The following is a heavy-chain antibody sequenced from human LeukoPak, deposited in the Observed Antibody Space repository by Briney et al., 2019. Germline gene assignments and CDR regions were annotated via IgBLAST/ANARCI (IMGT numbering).Heavy chain of an antibody. V-gene: IGHV3-7*01. CDR3: AKDYSFSNFN. CDR2: INERGSET. D-gene: IGHD2-15*01. J-gene: IGHJ4*02. CDR1: GFMFPNHW. Sequence: GSLRLSCSASGFMFPNHWMTWVRQAPGKGLEWVANINERGSETNYAHYVKGRFTISRDNTKKSLFLQLNSLSVEDTAMYYCAKDYSFSNFNWGQGTLVTVSS.